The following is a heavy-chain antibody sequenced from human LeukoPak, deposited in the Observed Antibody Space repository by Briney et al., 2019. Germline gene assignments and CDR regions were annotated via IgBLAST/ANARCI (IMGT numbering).Heavy chain of an antibody. Sequence: GGSLGLSCAASGFTFSSYWMHWVRQAPGKGLVWVSRINSDGSSTSYADSVKGRFTISRDSAKNTLYLQMNSLRAEDTAVYYCARDLLGYFDWPIKDWGQGTLVTVSS. CDR2: INSDGSST. V-gene: IGHV3-74*01. D-gene: IGHD3-9*01. J-gene: IGHJ4*02. CDR1: GFTFSSYW. CDR3: ARDLLGYFDWPIKD.